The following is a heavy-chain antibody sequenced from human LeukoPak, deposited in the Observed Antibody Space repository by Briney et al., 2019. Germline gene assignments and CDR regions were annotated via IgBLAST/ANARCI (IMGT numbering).Heavy chain of an antibody. D-gene: IGHD3-3*01. CDR1: GFTFSTYW. V-gene: IGHV3-7*01. CDR3: ARDNCDFWSGPRYIDY. CDR2: IKQDGSEK. J-gene: IGHJ4*02. Sequence: GGSLRLSCAASGFTFSTYWMSWVRQAPGKGLEWVANIKQDGSEKYYVDSVKGRFTISRDNAKNSLYLQMNSLRAEDTAVYYCARDNCDFWSGPRYIDYWGQGTLVTVSS.